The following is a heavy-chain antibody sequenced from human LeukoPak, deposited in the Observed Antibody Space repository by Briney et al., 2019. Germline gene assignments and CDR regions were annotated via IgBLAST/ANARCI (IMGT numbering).Heavy chain of an antibody. CDR3: ARDSLLYYGSGSYYMGNWFDP. CDR2: ISSSSSYI. V-gene: IGHV3-21*01. CDR1: GFTFSSYS. Sequence: GGSLRLSCAASGFTFSSYSMNWVRQAPGKGLEWVSSISSSSSYIYHADSVKGRFTISRDNAKNSLYLQMNSLRAEDTAVYYCARDSLLYYGSGSYYMGNWFDPWGQGTLVTVSS. D-gene: IGHD3-10*01. J-gene: IGHJ5*02.